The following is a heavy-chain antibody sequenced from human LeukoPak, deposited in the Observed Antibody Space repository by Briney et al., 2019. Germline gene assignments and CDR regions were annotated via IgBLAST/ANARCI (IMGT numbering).Heavy chain of an antibody. D-gene: IGHD3-22*01. CDR3: AREESGHYDSIDY. CDR2: ISSSSSYI. J-gene: IGHJ4*02. Sequence: GGSLRLSCAASGFTFSSYSMNWVRQAPGKGLEWVSSISSSSSYIYYADSVKGRFTISRDNAKNSLCLQMNSLRAEDTAVYYCAREESGHYDSIDYWGQGTLVTVSS. CDR1: GFTFSSYS. V-gene: IGHV3-21*01.